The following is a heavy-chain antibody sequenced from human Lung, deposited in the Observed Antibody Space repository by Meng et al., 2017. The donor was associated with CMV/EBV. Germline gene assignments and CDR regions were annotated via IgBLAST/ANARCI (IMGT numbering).Heavy chain of an antibody. CDR3: ARPGIAAAGISKYYFDY. V-gene: IGHV4-34*01. CDR2: INHNGST. J-gene: IGHJ4*02. D-gene: IGHD6-13*01. CDR1: GGSFSGYY. Sequence: QVQLQQWGAGLLKPSETLSLTCAVYGGSFSGYYWSWIRQPPGKGLEWIGEINHNGSTNYNPSLKSRVTISVDTSKNQFSLKLSSVTAADTAVYYCARPGIAAAGISKYYFDYWGQGTLVTVSS.